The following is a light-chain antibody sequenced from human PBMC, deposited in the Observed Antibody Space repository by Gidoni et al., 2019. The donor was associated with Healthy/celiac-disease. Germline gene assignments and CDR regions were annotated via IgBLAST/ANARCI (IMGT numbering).Light chain of an antibody. CDR1: QSVSSY. J-gene: IGKJ2*01. Sequence: EIVLTQSPATLSLSPGERATLSCRASQSVSSYLAWYQQKPGQAPRLLIYDASNRATGIPARFSGSGSGTDFTLNISSLEPEDFAVYYCQQRSNWPPTFGQXTKLEIK. CDR2: DAS. V-gene: IGKV3-11*01. CDR3: QQRSNWPPT.